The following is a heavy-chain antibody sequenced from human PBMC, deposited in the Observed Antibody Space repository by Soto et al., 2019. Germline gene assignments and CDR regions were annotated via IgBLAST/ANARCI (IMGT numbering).Heavy chain of an antibody. D-gene: IGHD3-10*02. CDR2: IYYSGST. CDR1: AVSISSGGYY. CDR3: ARDPVRGIYYNGMDV. Sequence: QVQLQESGPGLVKPSHTLSLTCTVSAVSISSGGYYWSWIRQHPGKGLEWIGYIYYSGSTYYNPSLKSRVTISVETSKNQFSLKLSSVTAADTAVYYCARDPVRGIYYNGMDVWGQGTTVTVSS. V-gene: IGHV4-31*03. J-gene: IGHJ6*02.